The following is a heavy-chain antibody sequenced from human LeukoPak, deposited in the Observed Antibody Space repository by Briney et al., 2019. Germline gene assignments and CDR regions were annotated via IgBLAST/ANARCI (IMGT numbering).Heavy chain of an antibody. CDR3: ARRLVPAAQGGMDV. CDR1: GGSIIGYY. CDR2: VYTSGST. V-gene: IGHV4-4*07. Sequence: SETLSLTCTVSGGSIIGYYWSWIRQPAGKGLEWIGRVYTSGSTNYNPSLKSRVTMSVDTSKNQFSLRLNSVTAADTAVYYCARRLVPAAQGGMDVWGQGTTVTVSS. J-gene: IGHJ6*02. D-gene: IGHD2-2*01.